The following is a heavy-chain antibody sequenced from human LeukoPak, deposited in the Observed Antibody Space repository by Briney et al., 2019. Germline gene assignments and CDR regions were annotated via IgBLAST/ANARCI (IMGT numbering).Heavy chain of an antibody. Sequence: GGSLRLSCAASGFTFSNYGMHWVRQAPGKGLEWVAVIWYDGSNKYYADSVKGRFTISRDNSKNTLYLQMNSLRAEDTAVYYCASPLDSSGYYSGYWGQGTLVTVSS. CDR1: GFTFSNYG. J-gene: IGHJ4*02. V-gene: IGHV3-33*01. CDR3: ASPLDSSGYYSGY. CDR2: IWYDGSNK. D-gene: IGHD3-22*01.